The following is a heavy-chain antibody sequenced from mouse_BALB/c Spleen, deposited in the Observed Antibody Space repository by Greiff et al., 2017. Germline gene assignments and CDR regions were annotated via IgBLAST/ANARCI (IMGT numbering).Heavy chain of an antibody. Sequence: QVQLQQSGAELARPGASVKLSCKASGYTFTSYWMQWVKQRPGQGLEWIGAIYPGDGDTRYTQKFKGKATLTADKSSSTAYMQLSSLASEDSAVYYCATSRYDEGGAMDYWGQGTSVTVSS. D-gene: IGHD2-14*01. CDR2: IYPGDGDT. J-gene: IGHJ4*01. V-gene: IGHV1-87*01. CDR1: GYTFTSYW. CDR3: ATSRYDEGGAMDY.